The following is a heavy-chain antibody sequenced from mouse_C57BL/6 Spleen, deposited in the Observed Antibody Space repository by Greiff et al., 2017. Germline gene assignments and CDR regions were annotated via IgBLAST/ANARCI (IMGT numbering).Heavy chain of an antibody. Sequence: QVHVKQPGAELVRPGSSVKLSCKASGYTFTSYWMHWVKQRPIQGLEWIGNIDPSDSETHYNQKFKDKATLTVDKSSSTAYMQLSSLTSEDSAVYYCASSYSNYGYFDYWGQGTTLTVSS. CDR2: IDPSDSET. CDR3: ASSYSNYGYFDY. V-gene: IGHV1-52*01. J-gene: IGHJ2*01. D-gene: IGHD2-5*01. CDR1: GYTFTSYW.